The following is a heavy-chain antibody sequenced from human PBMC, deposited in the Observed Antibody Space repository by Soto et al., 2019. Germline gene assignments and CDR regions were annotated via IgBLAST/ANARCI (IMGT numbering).Heavy chain of an antibody. CDR2: ISAYNGNT. V-gene: IGHV1-18*01. J-gene: IGHJ4*02. D-gene: IGHD2-2*01. CDR1: GYTFTTSG. CDR3: ARVRGIPAEADY. Sequence: QVQLVQSGAEVRKPGASVKVSCKASGYTFTTSGISWVRQAPGQGLEWMAMISAYNGNTNYAQKFQGRVTLTTDTPTSTADMELRSLKSVDTATYYCARVRGIPAEADYWGQGSLVAVSS.